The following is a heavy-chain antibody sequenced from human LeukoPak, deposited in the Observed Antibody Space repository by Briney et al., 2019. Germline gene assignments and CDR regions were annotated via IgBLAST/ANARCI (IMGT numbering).Heavy chain of an antibody. J-gene: IGHJ4*02. V-gene: IGHV4-59*01. CDR1: GGSLSDYY. D-gene: IGHD7-27*01. CDR2: IYHTGST. CDR3: ASRKLGNDY. Sequence: SETLSLTCTVSGGSLSDYYWSWIRQSPGKGLEWIGYIYHTGSTSYSPSLKSRVTISADTSQNQFSLKLSSVTAADTAVYYCASRKLGNDYWGQGTLVTVSS.